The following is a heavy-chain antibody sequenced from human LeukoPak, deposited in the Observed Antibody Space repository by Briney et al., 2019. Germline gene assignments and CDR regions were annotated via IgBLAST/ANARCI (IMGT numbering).Heavy chain of an antibody. CDR3: AKDLTWERGYPAS. Sequence: PGGSLRLSCAASGFTFSSYGMHWVRQAPGKGLEWVAFIRYDGSNKYYADSVKGRFTISRDNSKNTLYLQMNSLRAEDTAVYYCAKDLTWERGYPASWGQGTLVTVSS. D-gene: IGHD5-12*01. J-gene: IGHJ4*02. CDR2: IRYDGSNK. V-gene: IGHV3-30*02. CDR1: GFTFSSYG.